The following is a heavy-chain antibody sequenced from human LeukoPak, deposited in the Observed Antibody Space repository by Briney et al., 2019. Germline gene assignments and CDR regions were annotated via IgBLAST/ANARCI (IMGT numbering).Heavy chain of an antibody. Sequence: SVKVSCKASGGTFSSYAISWVRQAPGQGLEWMGGITPIFGTANYAQKFQGRVTITTDESTSTAYMELSSLRSEDTAVYYCARQAYCGGDCYRFRLDYWGQGTLVTVSS. V-gene: IGHV1-69*05. D-gene: IGHD2-21*02. CDR1: GGTFSSYA. CDR2: ITPIFGTA. J-gene: IGHJ4*02. CDR3: ARQAYCGGDCYRFRLDY.